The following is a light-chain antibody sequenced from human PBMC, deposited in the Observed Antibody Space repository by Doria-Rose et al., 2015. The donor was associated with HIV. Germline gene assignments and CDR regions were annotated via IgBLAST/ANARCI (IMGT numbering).Light chain of an antibody. J-gene: IGKJ3*01. Sequence: EIVMTQSPESLGMSLGERATLNCKSNQSLLYTSKNYLAWYQQKPGQPPKLLTYWASTRRSGVPARFSGSGSGTDFTLTISSLEAEDVAVYYCQQYYDTPSFGPGTTVDTK. CDR2: WAS. CDR1: QSLLYTSKNY. V-gene: IGKV4-1*01. CDR3: QQYYDTPS.